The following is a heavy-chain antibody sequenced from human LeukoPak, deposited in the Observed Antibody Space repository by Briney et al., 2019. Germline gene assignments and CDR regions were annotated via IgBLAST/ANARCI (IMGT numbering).Heavy chain of an antibody. CDR1: GGSFSGYY. Sequence: SETLSLTCAVYGGSFSGYYWSWIRQPPGKGLEWIGEINHSGSTNYNPSLKSRVTISVDTSKNQFSLKLSSVTAADTAVYYCARGSPRVTMVRGQTSVKLDPWGQGTLVTVSS. V-gene: IGHV4-34*01. CDR3: ARGSPRVTMVRGQTSVKLDP. CDR2: INHSGST. J-gene: IGHJ5*02. D-gene: IGHD3-10*01.